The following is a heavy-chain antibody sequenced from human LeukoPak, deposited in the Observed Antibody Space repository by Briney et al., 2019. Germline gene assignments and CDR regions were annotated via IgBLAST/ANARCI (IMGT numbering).Heavy chain of an antibody. V-gene: IGHV4-59*01. CDR3: TRGAGWLIDY. J-gene: IGHJ4*02. CDR1: GGSISSYY. Sequence: PSETLSLTCTVSGGSISSYYWSWIRQPPGQGLEWTVYIYDSGDTNYNPSLKSRVTISADTSKNQFSLKLNSMTTADTAVYYCTRGAGWLIDYWGQGILVTVSS. CDR2: IYDSGDT. D-gene: IGHD3-16*01.